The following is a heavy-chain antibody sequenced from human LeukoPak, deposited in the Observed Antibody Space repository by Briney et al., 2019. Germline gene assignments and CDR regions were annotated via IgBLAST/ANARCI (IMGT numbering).Heavy chain of an antibody. J-gene: IGHJ4*02. D-gene: IGHD6-13*01. CDR3: AKGGQQLVWYYFDY. V-gene: IGHV3-33*06. CDR2: IWYDGSNK. CDR1: GHTLTELS. Sequence: SCKVSGHTLTELSMHWVRQAPGKGLEWVAVIWYDGSNKYYADSVKGRFTISRDNSKNTLYLQMNSLRAEDTAVYYCAKGGQQLVWYYFDYWGQGTLVTVSS.